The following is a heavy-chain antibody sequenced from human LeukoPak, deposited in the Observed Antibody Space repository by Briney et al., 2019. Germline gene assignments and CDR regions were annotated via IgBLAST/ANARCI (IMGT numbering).Heavy chain of an antibody. CDR3: ARDKGSGYDYYYFDY. Sequence: GGSLRLSCAASGVTFSDYYMSWIRQAPGKGLEWVSYMSSSGSTIYYADSVKGRFTISRDNAKNSLYLQMNSLRAEDTAVYYCARDKGSGYDYYYFDYCGQGTLVTVSS. D-gene: IGHD5-12*01. J-gene: IGHJ4*02. CDR1: GVTFSDYY. CDR2: MSSSGSTI. V-gene: IGHV3-11*01.